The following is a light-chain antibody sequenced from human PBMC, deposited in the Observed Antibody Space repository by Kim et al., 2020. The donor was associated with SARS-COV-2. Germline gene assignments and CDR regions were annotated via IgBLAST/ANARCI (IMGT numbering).Light chain of an antibody. Sequence: IQLNQSPSSLSASVGDRVTITCRASQGISSYLAWYQQKPGKAPKLLIYAASTLQSGVPSRFSGSGSGTVFTLTISSLQPEDIATYYCQQLNSYPLTFGGGTKVDIK. J-gene: IGKJ4*01. V-gene: IGKV1-9*01. CDR2: AAS. CDR3: QQLNSYPLT. CDR1: QGISSY.